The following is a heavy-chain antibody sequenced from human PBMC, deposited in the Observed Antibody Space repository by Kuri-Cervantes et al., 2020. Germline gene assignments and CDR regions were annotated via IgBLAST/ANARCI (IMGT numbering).Heavy chain of an antibody. J-gene: IGHJ5*02. D-gene: IGHD6-13*01. CDR1: GYTLTELS. CDR2: FDPEDGET. CDR3: ATQISSSSWYGSGWTNWFDP. V-gene: IGHV1-24*01. Sequence: ASVKVSCKVSGYTLTELSMHWVRQAPGKGLEWMGGFDPEDGETIYAQKFQGRVTMTEDTSTDTAYMELSSLRSEDTAVYYCATQISSSSWYGSGWTNWFDPWGQGTPVTVSS.